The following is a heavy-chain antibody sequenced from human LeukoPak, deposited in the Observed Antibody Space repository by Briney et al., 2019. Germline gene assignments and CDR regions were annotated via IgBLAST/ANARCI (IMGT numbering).Heavy chain of an antibody. D-gene: IGHD6-6*01. CDR1: GGSISSGSYY. J-gene: IGHJ4*02. CDR2: IYYSGST. V-gene: IGHV4-39*01. Sequence: SETLSLTCTVSGGSISSGSYYWGWIRQPPGKGLEWIGSIYYSGSTYYNPSLKSRVTISVDTSKNQFSLKLSSVTAADTAVYYCARQHQESIAARPFDYWGQGTLVTVSS. CDR3: ARQHQESIAARPFDY.